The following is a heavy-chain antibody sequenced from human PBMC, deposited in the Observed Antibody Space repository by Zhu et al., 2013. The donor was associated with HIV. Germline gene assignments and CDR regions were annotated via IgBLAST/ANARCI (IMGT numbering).Heavy chain of an antibody. CDR2: INPTTGET. CDR3: ARDLGASCGVDNCYGAGLDV. Sequence: LVQSGAEVKKPGASMTLSCRGYGGYTFGAYHVNWVRQVPGQGLEWMGWINPTTGETNYAQIFRGRVFMTRDTSIDTAYMEVRGLTSDDTAVYYCARDLGASCGVDNCYGAGLDVWGLGTMVTVS. D-gene: IGHD2-21*01. V-gene: IGHV1-2*02. CDR1: GGYTFGAYH. J-gene: IGHJ3*01.